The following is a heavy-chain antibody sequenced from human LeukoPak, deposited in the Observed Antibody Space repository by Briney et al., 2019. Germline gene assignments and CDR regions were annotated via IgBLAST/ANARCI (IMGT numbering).Heavy chain of an antibody. CDR2: ISAYIGNT. Sequence: ASVKVSCKASGYTFTSYGISWVRQAPGQGLEWMGWISAYIGNTNYAQKLQGRVTMTTDTSTSTAYMELRSLRSDDTAVYYCARGTRGVNSPYFDYWGQGTLVTVSS. D-gene: IGHD4-23*01. V-gene: IGHV1-18*01. CDR1: GYTFTSYG. J-gene: IGHJ4*02. CDR3: ARGTRGVNSPYFDY.